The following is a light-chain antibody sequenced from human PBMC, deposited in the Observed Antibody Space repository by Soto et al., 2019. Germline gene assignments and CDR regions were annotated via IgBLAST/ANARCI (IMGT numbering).Light chain of an antibody. CDR3: HQRQSWPRT. CDR1: QYINTR. CDR2: QTS. Sequence: EIVLTQSPATLSSFPGDRVTLSCRASQYINTRLAWYQHRPGQAPRLLIYQTSIRAAGIPARFRASGSGTDFTLTISDVQPEDFALYYCHQRQSWPRTFGQVTKVDIK. V-gene: IGKV3-11*01. J-gene: IGKJ1*01.